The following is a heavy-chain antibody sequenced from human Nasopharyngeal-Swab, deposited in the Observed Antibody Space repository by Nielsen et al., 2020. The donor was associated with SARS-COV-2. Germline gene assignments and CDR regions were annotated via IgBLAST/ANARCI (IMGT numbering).Heavy chain of an antibody. V-gene: IGHV4-34*01. J-gene: IGHJ4*02. Sequence: WIRQPPGKGLEWIGEINHSGSTNYNPSLKSRVTISVDTSKNQLSLKLSSVTAADTAVYYCARAVSSGSYSHGFDYWGQGTLVTVSS. CDR3: ARAVSSGSYSHGFDY. CDR2: INHSGST. D-gene: IGHD3-10*01.